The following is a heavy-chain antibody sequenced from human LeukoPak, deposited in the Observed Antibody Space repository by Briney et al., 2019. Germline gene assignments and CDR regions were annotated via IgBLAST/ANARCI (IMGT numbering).Heavy chain of an antibody. J-gene: IGHJ4*02. CDR1: GYTFTNYG. CDR2: ISAYNGNT. Sequence: ASVKVSCKASGYTFTNYGISWVRQAPGQGLEWMGWISAYNGNTDYAQNLQGRVTMTTDTLTSTAYIELRSLRSDDTAVYYCARDQSLVAYSSTWFDYWGQGTPVTVSS. CDR3: ARDQSLVAYSSTWFDY. D-gene: IGHD6-13*01. V-gene: IGHV1-18*01.